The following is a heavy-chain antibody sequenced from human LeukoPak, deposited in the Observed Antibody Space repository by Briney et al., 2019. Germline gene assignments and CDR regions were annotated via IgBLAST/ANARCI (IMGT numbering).Heavy chain of an antibody. J-gene: IGHJ4*02. Sequence: SETLSLTCTVSGGSISNYYWSWFRQPPGKGLEWIGYIDYSGTPNYNPSLKSRVTISVGTSKNQFSLKLSSVTAADTAVYYCARRTSGWSHFDFWGQGILVTVSS. V-gene: IGHV4-59*08. CDR2: IDYSGTP. CDR3: ARRTSGWSHFDF. D-gene: IGHD6-19*01. CDR1: GGSISNYY.